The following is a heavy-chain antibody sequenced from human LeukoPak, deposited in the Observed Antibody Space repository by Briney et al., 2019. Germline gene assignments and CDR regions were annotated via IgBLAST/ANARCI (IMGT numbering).Heavy chain of an antibody. CDR1: GYTFTGYY. D-gene: IGHD2-15*01. J-gene: IGHJ4*02. Sequence: ASVKVSCKASGYTFTGYYMHWVRQAPGQGLEWMGWINPNSGGTNYAQKFQGRVTMTRDTSISTAYMELSRLRSDDTAVYYCARDRDCSGGSCYGVYWGQGTLVIVSS. V-gene: IGHV1-2*02. CDR2: INPNSGGT. CDR3: ARDRDCSGGSCYGVY.